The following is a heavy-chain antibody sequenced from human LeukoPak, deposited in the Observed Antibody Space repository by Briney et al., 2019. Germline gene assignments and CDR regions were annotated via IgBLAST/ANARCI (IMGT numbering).Heavy chain of an antibody. CDR3: ARSPVVVPAAVDY. J-gene: IGHJ4*02. CDR1: GFTFSSYW. D-gene: IGHD2-2*01. Sequence: VGFLRLSCAASGFTFSSYWMHWVRQAPGKGLVWVSRINSDGSSTSYADSVKGRFTISRDNAKNTLYLQMNSLRAEDTAVYYCARSPVVVPAAVDYWGQGTLVTVSS. CDR2: INSDGSST. V-gene: IGHV3-74*01.